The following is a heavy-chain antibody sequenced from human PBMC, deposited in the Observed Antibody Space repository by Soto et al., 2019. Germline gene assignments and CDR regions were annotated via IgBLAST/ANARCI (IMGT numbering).Heavy chain of an antibody. D-gene: IGHD3-16*01. V-gene: IGHV4-31*03. CDR2: IYYSGST. J-gene: IGHJ6*02. CDR1: GGSISSGGFY. CDR3: ARVIRLGYYGMDV. Sequence: SETLSLTCTVSGGSISSGGFYWSWNRQHPGKGLEWIGYIYYSGSTYYNPPLKSRVTISVDTSKNQFSLKLSSATAADAAVYYCARVIRLGYYGMDVWGQGTTVTVSS.